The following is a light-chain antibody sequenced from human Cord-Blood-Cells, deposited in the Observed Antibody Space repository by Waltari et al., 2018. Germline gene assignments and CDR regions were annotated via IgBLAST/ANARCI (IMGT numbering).Light chain of an antibody. CDR1: SGINVVTYR. CDR3: MIWHSSAWV. J-gene: IGLJ3*02. V-gene: IGLV5-45*02. Sequence: QAVLTQPSSLSASPGASASLTCTLRSGINVVTYRIYWYQQKPGSPPQDLLRYKSDSDKQQGSGVPSRFSGSKDASANAGILLISGLQSEDEADYYCMIWHSSAWVFGGGTKLTVL. CDR2: YKSDSDK.